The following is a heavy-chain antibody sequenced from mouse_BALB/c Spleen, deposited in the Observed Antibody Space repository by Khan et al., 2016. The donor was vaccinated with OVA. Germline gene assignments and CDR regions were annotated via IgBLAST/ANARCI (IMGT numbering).Heavy chain of an antibody. J-gene: IGHJ3*01. V-gene: IGHV5-6*01. CDR2: ISSGGDYT. D-gene: IGHD4-1*01. CDR3: ASHLTGSFAY. CDR1: GFTFSSYS. Sequence: EVELVESGGDLVKPGGSLKLSCAASGFTFSSYSMSWVRQTPDKRLEWVATISSGGDYTYYPDNVKGRFTNSRDNATNPLYLQMSSLKSEDTAMYYCASHLTGSFAYWGQGTLVTVSA.